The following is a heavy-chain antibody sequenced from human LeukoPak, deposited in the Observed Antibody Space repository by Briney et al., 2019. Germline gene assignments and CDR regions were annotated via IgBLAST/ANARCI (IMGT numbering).Heavy chain of an antibody. CDR2: IYYSGST. D-gene: IGHD3-9*01. CDR1: GGSMSSYY. CDR3: ARVTGPHDFDI. V-gene: IGHV4-59*01. Sequence: SETLSLTCTVSGGSMSSYYWSWIRQSPGKGLEWIGHIYYSGSTNYNPSLKSRVTISVDTSKNQFSLRLSSVTAADTAVYYCARVTGPHDFDIWGQGTLVTVSS. J-gene: IGHJ3*02.